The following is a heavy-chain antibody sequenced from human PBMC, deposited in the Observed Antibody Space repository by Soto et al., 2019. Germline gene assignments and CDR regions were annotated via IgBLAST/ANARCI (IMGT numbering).Heavy chain of an antibody. Sequence: GESLKISCAASGFTFSSYSMNWVRQAPGKGLEWVSYISSSSSTIYYADSVKGRFTISRDNAKNSLYLQMNSLRDEDTAVYYCARDKGSYYDSSGYDAFDIWGQGTMVTVSS. V-gene: IGHV3-48*02. CDR1: GFTFSSYS. CDR2: ISSSSSTI. CDR3: ARDKGSYYDSSGYDAFDI. D-gene: IGHD3-22*01. J-gene: IGHJ3*02.